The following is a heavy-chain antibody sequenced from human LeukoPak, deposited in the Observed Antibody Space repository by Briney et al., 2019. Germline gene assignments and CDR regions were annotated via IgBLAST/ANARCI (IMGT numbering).Heavy chain of an antibody. CDR2: ISGSGGST. J-gene: IGHJ4*02. CDR1: GFTFSSYA. CDR3: AKFAAGYYGSSGYYAGHYYFDY. D-gene: IGHD3-22*01. V-gene: IGHV3-23*01. Sequence: GGSLRLSCAASGFTFSSYAMSWVRQAPGKGLEWVSAISGSGGSTYYADSVKGRFTISRDNSKNTLYLQMNSLRAEDTAVYYCAKFAAGYYGSSGYYAGHYYFDYWGQGTLVTVSS.